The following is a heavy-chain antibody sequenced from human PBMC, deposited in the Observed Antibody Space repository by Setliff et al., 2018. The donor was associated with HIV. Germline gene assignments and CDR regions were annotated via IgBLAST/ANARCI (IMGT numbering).Heavy chain of an antibody. J-gene: IGHJ4*02. CDR1: GGSFSGYY. CDR3: AREAPADSSSTSYYFDY. V-gene: IGHV4-34*01. Sequence: SETLSLTCAVYGGSFSGYYWSWIRQPPGKGLEWIGEINHSGSTNYNPSLKSRVTISVDMSKNQLSLKLTSVTAADTAVYYCAREAPADSSSTSYYFDYWGQGTLVTVSS. D-gene: IGHD2-2*01. CDR2: INHSGST.